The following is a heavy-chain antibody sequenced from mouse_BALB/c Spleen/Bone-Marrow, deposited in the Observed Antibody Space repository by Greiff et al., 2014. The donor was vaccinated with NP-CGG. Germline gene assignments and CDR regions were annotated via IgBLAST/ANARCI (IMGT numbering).Heavy chain of an antibody. Sequence: VHLVESGPGLVAPSQSLSITCTVSGFSLTSYGVHWVRQPPGKGLEWLGVIWAGGSTNCNSALMSRLSISKDNSKSQVFLKMNSLQTDDTAMYYCARVYLWYFDVWGAGTTVTVSS. CDR2: IWAGGST. CDR3: ARVYLWYFDV. V-gene: IGHV2-9*02. CDR1: GFSLTSYG. J-gene: IGHJ1*01. D-gene: IGHD2-3*01.